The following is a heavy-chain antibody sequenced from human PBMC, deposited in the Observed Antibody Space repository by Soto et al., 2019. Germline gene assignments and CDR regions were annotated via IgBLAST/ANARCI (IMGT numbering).Heavy chain of an antibody. CDR3: TNLNLPTRPWGRSLDF. Sequence: GGSLRLSCAASGFTLKNYGMSWVRQAPGKGLEWVSAISSSGGSTYYPDSVKGRFTISRDNSKNTLFLQMNSLRAEDTAVYYFTNLNLPTRPWGRSLDFWGQAPMVTVSS. CDR1: GFTLKNYG. J-gene: IGHJ4*03. D-gene: IGHD6-6*01. V-gene: IGHV3-23*01. CDR2: ISSSGGST.